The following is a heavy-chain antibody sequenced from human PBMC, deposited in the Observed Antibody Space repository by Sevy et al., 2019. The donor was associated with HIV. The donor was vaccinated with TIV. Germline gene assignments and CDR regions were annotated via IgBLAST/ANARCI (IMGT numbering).Heavy chain of an antibody. CDR3: AKEAGSGRVTIFGVVIKGFIDY. V-gene: IGHV3-30*18. CDR2: ISYDGSNK. Sequence: GGSLRLSCAASGFTFSSYGMHCVRQAPGKGLEWVAVISYDGSNKYYADSVKGRFTISRDNSKNTPYLQMNSLRAEDTAVYYCAKEAGSGRVTIFGVVIKGFIDYWGQGTLVTVSS. CDR1: GFTFSSYG. D-gene: IGHD3-3*01. J-gene: IGHJ4*02.